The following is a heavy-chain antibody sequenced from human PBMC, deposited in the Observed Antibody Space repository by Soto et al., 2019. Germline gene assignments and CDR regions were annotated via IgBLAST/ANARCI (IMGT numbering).Heavy chain of an antibody. CDR2: ISGSGGST. CDR3: AKDASSVITSFDL. Sequence: PGGSLRLSCAASGFTFSSYAMSWVRQAPGKGLEWVSTISGSGGSTYYADSVKGRFPISRDNSKNTLYLQMNSLRAEDTALYYCAKDASSVITSFDLWGRGTLVPVSS. V-gene: IGHV3-23*01. D-gene: IGHD3-22*01. CDR1: GFTFSSYA. J-gene: IGHJ2*01.